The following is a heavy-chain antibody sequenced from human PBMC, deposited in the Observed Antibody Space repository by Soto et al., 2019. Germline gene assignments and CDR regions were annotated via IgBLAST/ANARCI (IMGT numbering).Heavy chain of an antibody. J-gene: IGHJ6*02. Sequence: SVKVSCKASGGTFSSYAISWVRQAPGQGLEWMGGIIPIFGTANYAQKFQGRVTITADESTSTAYMELSSLRSEGTAVYYCARVGYCTNGVCYTYYYGMDVWGQGTTVTVSS. V-gene: IGHV1-69*13. CDR3: ARVGYCTNGVCYTYYYGMDV. CDR2: IIPIFGTA. CDR1: GGTFSSYA. D-gene: IGHD2-8*01.